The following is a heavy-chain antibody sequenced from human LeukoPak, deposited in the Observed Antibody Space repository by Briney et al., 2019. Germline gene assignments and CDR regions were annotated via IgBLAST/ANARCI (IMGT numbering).Heavy chain of an antibody. CDR3: ARHLGYCSGGSCYSENWFDP. V-gene: IGHV4-30-2*01. J-gene: IGHJ5*02. D-gene: IGHD2-15*01. Sequence: SETLSLTCAVSGGSISSGRYSWSWIRQPPGKGLEWIGYIYHSGSTYYNPSLKSRVTISVDRSKNQFSLKLSSVTAADTAVYYCARHLGYCSGGSCYSENWFDPWGQGTLVTVSS. CDR1: GGSISSGRYS. CDR2: IYHSGST.